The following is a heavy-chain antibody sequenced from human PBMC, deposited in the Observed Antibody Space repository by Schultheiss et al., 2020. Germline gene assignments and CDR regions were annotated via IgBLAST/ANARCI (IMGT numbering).Heavy chain of an antibody. D-gene: IGHD4-17*01. J-gene: IGHJ2*01. V-gene: IGHV3-23*01. CDR1: GFTFDDYA. Sequence: GGSLRLSCAASGFTFDDYAMHWVRQAPGKGLEWVSGISGSGGSTYYADSVKGRFTITRDNSKNTLFLQMNSLRAEDTAVYYCARQHVYGDYWYFDLWGRGTLVTVSS. CDR3: ARQHVYGDYWYFDL. CDR2: ISGSGGST.